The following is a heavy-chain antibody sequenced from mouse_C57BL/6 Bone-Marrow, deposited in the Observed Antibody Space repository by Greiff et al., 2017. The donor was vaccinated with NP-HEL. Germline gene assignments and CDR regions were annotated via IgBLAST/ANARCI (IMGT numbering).Heavy chain of an antibody. J-gene: IGHJ3*01. CDR2: IHPNSGST. D-gene: IGHD1-1*01. V-gene: IGHV1-64*01. CDR1: GYTFTSYW. CDR3: ARIWYGSSYGAY. Sequence: QLQQPGAELVKPGASVKLSCKASGYTFTSYWMHWVKQRPGQGLEWIGMIHPNSGSTNYNEKFKSKATLTVDKSSSTAYMQLSSLTSEDSAVYYCARIWYGSSYGAYWGQGTLVTVSA.